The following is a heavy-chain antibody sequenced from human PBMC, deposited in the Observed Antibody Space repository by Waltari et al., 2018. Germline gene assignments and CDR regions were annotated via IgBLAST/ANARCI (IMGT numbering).Heavy chain of an antibody. Sequence: QVQLQESGPGLVKPSETLSLTCAVSGYSISSGYYWGWIRQPPGKGLEWIGSIYHSGSTYYNPVLKGRVTKSVDTSQDQVSLKLGSGTAADTAVYYCARNNAQLVPFDYWGQGTLVTVSS. CDR2: IYHSGST. CDR1: GYSISSGYY. J-gene: IGHJ4*02. V-gene: IGHV4-38-2*01. D-gene: IGHD6-13*01. CDR3: ARNNAQLVPFDY.